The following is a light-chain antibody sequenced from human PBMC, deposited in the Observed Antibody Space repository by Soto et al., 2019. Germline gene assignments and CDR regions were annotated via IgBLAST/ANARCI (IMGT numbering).Light chain of an antibody. Sequence: QSALTQPASVSGSPGRSITISCSGTSSDVGTYNLVSWYQQYPGKAPRLMIYEVTKRPSGVSNRFSGSKSGNTASLTISGLQPEDEADYYCCSYAGSSSSIFGTGTKATVL. CDR1: SSDVGTYNL. V-gene: IGLV2-23*02. CDR3: CSYAGSSSSI. CDR2: EVT. J-gene: IGLJ1*01.